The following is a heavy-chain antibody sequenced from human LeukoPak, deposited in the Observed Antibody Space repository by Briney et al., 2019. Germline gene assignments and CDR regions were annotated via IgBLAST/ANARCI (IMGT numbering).Heavy chain of an antibody. CDR1: GYTFTSYS. J-gene: IGHJ5*02. V-gene: IGHV1-18*01. CDR3: ARLGSGYCSGGSCSFWFDP. CDR2: ISAYNGNT. Sequence: ASVKVSCKASGYTFTSYSISWVRQAPGQGLEWMGWISAYNGNTNYAQKLQGRVTMTTDTSTSTAYMELRSLRSDDTAVYYCARLGSGYCSGGSCSFWFDPWGQGTLVTVSS. D-gene: IGHD2-15*01.